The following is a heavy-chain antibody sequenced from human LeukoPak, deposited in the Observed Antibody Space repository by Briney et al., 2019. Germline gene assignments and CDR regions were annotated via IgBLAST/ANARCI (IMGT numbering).Heavy chain of an antibody. J-gene: IGHJ6*04. CDR2: ISGSGGGT. CDR3: AELGITMIGGV. D-gene: IGHD3-10*02. CDR1: GFTFSSYG. V-gene: IGHV3-23*01. Sequence: GGTLRLSCAASGFTFSSYGMSWVRQAPGKGLEWVSAISGSGGGTDYADSVKGRFTISRDNSKNTLYQQMNSLRAEDTAVYYCAELGITMIGGVWGKGTTVTISS.